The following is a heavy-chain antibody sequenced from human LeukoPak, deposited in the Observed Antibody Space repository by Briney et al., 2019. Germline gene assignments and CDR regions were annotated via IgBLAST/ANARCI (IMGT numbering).Heavy chain of an antibody. Sequence: GESLKISCKGSGYSFTSYWIGWVRQMPGKGLEWMGIIYPGDSDTRYSPSFQGQVTISADKSISTAYLQWNSLKASDTAMYYCARLRGGSYYYYYYYMDVWGKGTTVTVSS. J-gene: IGHJ6*03. V-gene: IGHV5-51*01. CDR1: GYSFTSYW. D-gene: IGHD2-15*01. CDR3: ARLRGGSYYYYYYYMDV. CDR2: IYPGDSDT.